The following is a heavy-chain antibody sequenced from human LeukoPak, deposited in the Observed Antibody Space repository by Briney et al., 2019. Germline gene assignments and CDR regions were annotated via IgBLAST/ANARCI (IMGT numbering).Heavy chain of an antibody. D-gene: IGHD2-21*02. V-gene: IGHV1-69*05. J-gene: IGHJ6*04. CDR1: GGTFSSYT. CDR2: IIPIFGTA. Sequence: SVKVSCKASGGTFSSYTISWVRQAPGQGLEWMGGIIPIFGTANYAQKFQGRVTMTRDTSTSTVYMELSSLRSEDTAVYYCARDSNAYCGGDCYSMDVWGKGTTVTVSS. CDR3: ARDSNAYCGGDCYSMDV.